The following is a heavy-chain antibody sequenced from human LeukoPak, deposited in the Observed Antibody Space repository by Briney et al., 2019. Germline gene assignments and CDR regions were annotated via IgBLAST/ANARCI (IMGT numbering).Heavy chain of an antibody. J-gene: IGHJ4*02. CDR1: GFTFSSYE. V-gene: IGHV3-48*03. CDR3: ARGGSLGY. CDR2: ISSSGSAI. D-gene: IGHD6-19*01. Sequence: GGSLRLSCAGSGFTFSSYEINWVRQAPGKGLEWVSKISSSGSAIYYADSVKGRFAISRDNAKSTLYLQMNSLRAEDTAVYYCARGGSLGYWGQGTLVTVSS.